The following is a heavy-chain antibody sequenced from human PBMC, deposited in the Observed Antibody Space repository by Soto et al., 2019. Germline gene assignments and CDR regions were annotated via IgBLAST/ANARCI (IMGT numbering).Heavy chain of an antibody. V-gene: IGHV3-23*01. CDR1: GFTFSNFA. CDR2: ILGNGGAT. Sequence: EVQLLESGGGLVQPGGSLRLSCAASGFTFSNFALSWVRQAPGKGPQWVSSILGNGGATFYADSVKGRFTISRDNFKNTLYLQMSGLRPVDSAWYHCAKDHSISPEGVWGFDFWGRGTLVTVSS. J-gene: IGHJ4*02. D-gene: IGHD6-13*01. CDR3: AKDHSISPEGVWGFDF.